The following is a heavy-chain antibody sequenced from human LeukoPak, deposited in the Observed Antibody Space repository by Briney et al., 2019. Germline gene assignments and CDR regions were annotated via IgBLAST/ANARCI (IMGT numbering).Heavy chain of an antibody. D-gene: IGHD5-12*01. Sequence: ASVKVSCKASGYTFTSYYMHWVRQAPGQGLEWMGIINPSGGSTSYAQKFQGRVTMTRDTSTSTVYMELSSLRSEDTAVYYCATTSADIVATNPSPYNWFDPWGQGTLVTVSS. V-gene: IGHV1-46*01. J-gene: IGHJ5*02. CDR2: INPSGGST. CDR3: ATTSADIVATNPSPYNWFDP. CDR1: GYTFTSYY.